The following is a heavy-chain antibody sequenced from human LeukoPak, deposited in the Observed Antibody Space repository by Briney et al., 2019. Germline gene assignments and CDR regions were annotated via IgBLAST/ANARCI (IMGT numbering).Heavy chain of an antibody. CDR1: GGSFSSYY. Sequence: TSETLSLTCTVSGGSFSSYYWSWIRQPPGKGLEWIGYIYYSGSTNYNPSLKSRVTISVDTSKNQFSLKLSSVTAADTAVYYCARHESVYYYDSSGYSPFDYWGQGTLVTVSS. V-gene: IGHV4-59*08. CDR2: IYYSGST. CDR3: ARHESVYYYDSSGYSPFDY. D-gene: IGHD3-22*01. J-gene: IGHJ4*02.